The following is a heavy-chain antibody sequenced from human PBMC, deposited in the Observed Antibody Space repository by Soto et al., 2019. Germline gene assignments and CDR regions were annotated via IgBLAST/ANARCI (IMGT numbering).Heavy chain of an antibody. CDR3: ASSSLYGMDV. J-gene: IGHJ6*02. D-gene: IGHD6-6*01. CDR1: GDSISSGYYY. Sequence: QVQLQESGPGLVKPSQTLSLTCSVSGDSISSGYYYWSWIRQPPGKVLEWIGNSYYSGNTYYNPSLMSRLIISIDTSMNQFSLKVGSVTAADTAVYYWASSSLYGMDVCGQATTVTVSS. CDR2: SYYSGNT. V-gene: IGHV4-30-4*01.